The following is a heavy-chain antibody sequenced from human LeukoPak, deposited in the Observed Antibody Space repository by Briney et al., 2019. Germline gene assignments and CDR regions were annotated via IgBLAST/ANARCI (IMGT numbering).Heavy chain of an antibody. D-gene: IGHD2-15*01. J-gene: IGHJ4*02. V-gene: IGHV3-30*02. CDR3: AKDSSGGSRYYFDY. Sequence: GGSLRLSCAASGFTFSTYGMHWVRQAPGKGLEWVAFIRYDGSNKYYADSVKGRFTISRDNSKNTLYLQMNSLRAEDTAVYYCAKDSSGGSRYYFDYWGQASLVTVSS. CDR2: IRYDGSNK. CDR1: GFTFSTYG.